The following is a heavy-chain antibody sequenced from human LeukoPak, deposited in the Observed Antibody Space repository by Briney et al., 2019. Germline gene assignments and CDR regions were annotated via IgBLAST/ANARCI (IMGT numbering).Heavy chain of an antibody. CDR1: GFTFSSYF. J-gene: IGHJ6*02. Sequence: GGSLRLSCAASGFTFSSYFMYWVRQAPGKGLEWVAVVSNDGSNKYHVDSVKGRFTISRDNSKNTLYLQMDSLRAEDTAVYYCARDRSKCMDVWGQGTTVTVSS. CDR2: VSNDGSNK. D-gene: IGHD3-10*01. V-gene: IGHV3-30-3*01. CDR3: ARDRSKCMDV.